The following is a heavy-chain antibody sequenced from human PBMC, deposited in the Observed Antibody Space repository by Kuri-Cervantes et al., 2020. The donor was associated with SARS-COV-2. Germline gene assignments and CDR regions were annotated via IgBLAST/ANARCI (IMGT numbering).Heavy chain of an antibody. CDR2: IYYSGST. J-gene: IGHJ4*02. Sequence: GSLRLSCTVSGGSISSSSYYWGWIRQPPGKGPEWIGSIYYSGSTYYNPSLKSRVTISVDTSKNQFSLKLSSVTAADTAVYYCASQVDTAMAFDYWGQGTLVTVSS. D-gene: IGHD5-18*01. CDR3: ASQVDTAMAFDY. V-gene: IGHV4-39*01. CDR1: GGSISSSSYY.